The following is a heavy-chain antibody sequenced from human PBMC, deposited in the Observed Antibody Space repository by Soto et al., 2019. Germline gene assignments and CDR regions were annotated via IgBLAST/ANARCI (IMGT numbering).Heavy chain of an antibody. CDR2: IHHSGGP. V-gene: IGHV4-4*02. CDR3: ARDYAGITGATLV. D-gene: IGHD1-20*01. CDR1: GDSISSSAW. J-gene: IGHJ4*02. Sequence: QVQLQESGPGLVKPSGTLSLTCAVSGDSISSSAWWPWVRQPPGKGLEWIGEIHHSGGPNYNPSLKSRVTISIDKPKNQFSLKLSPVTAADTAVYYCARDYAGITGATLVWGQGLLVTVSS.